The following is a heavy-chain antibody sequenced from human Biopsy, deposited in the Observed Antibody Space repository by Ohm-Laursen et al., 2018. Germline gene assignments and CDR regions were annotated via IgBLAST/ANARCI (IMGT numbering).Heavy chain of an antibody. CDR2: IYPGGST. V-gene: IGHV4-4*07. Sequence: SETLSLTCNVSGGDINNYYWSWIRQPAGKGLEWIGRIYPGGSTNYNPSLKGRVTMSVDTSKKQLSLRLRSVTAADTAMYYCASVVLGPTNDAFDLWGQGTMVAVS. J-gene: IGHJ3*01. D-gene: IGHD3-22*01. CDR3: ASVVLGPTNDAFDL. CDR1: GGDINNYY.